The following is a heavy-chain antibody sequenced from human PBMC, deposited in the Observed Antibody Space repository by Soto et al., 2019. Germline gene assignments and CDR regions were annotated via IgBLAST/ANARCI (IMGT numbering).Heavy chain of an antibody. CDR3: AKGPITIFGVVIIGAFDI. Sequence: RXAPXKGLEWVSAISGSGGSTYYADSVKGRFTISRDNSKNTLYLQMNSLRAEDTAVYYCAKGPITIFGVVIIGAFDIWGQGTMVTVSS. D-gene: IGHD3-3*01. V-gene: IGHV3-23*01. J-gene: IGHJ3*02. CDR2: ISGSGGST.